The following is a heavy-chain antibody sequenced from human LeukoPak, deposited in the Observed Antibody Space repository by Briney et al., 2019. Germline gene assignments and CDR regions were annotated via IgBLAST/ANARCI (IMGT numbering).Heavy chain of an antibody. V-gene: IGHV3-9*01. J-gene: IGHJ4*02. Sequence: GRSLRLSCVASGFTLDDYAIHWVRQAPGKGLEWVSGISWNSGSIGYADSVKGRFTISRDNAKNSLYLQMNSLRAEDTALYYCAKDMAGSFYYLDYWGQGTLVTVSS. D-gene: IGHD2-15*01. CDR2: ISWNSGSI. CDR1: GFTLDDYA. CDR3: AKDMAGSFYYLDY.